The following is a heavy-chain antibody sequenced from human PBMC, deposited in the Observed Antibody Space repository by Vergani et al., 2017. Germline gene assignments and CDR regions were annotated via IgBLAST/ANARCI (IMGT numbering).Heavy chain of an antibody. CDR3: ARGRASNRCPTRGTFEI. V-gene: IGHV4-61*02. D-gene: IGHD2/OR15-2a*01. CDR1: SDSLTSDFFY. CDR2: VHSSGST. Sequence: QVQLQESGPGPVKPSQTLSLTCSVSSDSLTSDFFYWTWIRQPAGARLEWIGRVHSSGSTHYNPSLEGRVSVSMDTAKNEFSLDLQSVTAADTAVHFCARGRASNRCPTRGTFEIWGRGTLVTVSS. J-gene: IGHJ3*02.